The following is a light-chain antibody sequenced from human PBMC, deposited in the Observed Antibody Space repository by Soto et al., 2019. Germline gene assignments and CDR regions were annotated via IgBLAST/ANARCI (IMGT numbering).Light chain of an antibody. V-gene: IGKV3-15*01. CDR1: QSISSS. CDR3: QPYNNWPLT. CDR2: GAS. Sequence: EIVMTQSPATLSVSPGESATLSCRASQSISSSKLAWYQQNPGQAPRLLMYGASNRATGIPARFSGSRSGAEFTLTINSLQSEDFAVYYCQPYNNWPLTFGGGTKVDIK. J-gene: IGKJ4*01.